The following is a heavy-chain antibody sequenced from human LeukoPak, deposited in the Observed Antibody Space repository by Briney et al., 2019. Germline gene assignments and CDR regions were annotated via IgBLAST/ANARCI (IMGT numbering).Heavy chain of an antibody. CDR1: GFTFSNYA. D-gene: IGHD4-23*01. CDR2: ISNSGGTI. V-gene: IGHV3-23*01. J-gene: IGHJ4*02. CDR3: ARVPRWYVIDY. Sequence: PGGSLRLSCAASGFTFSNYAMSWVRQAPGEGLEWVSAISNSGGTIHYADSVKGRFTISRDNSKNTLYLQMNSLRAEDTAVYYCARVPRWYVIDYWGQGTLVTVSS.